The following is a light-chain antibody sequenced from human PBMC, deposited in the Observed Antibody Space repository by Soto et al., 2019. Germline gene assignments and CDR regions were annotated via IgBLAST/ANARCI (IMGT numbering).Light chain of an antibody. Sequence: DIQMTQSPSTLSGSVGDRVTITCRASQTISSWLAWYQQKPGKAPKLLIYKASTLKSGDPSRFSDSGSGTEFTLTISSLQPDDFATYYCQHYNSYSEAFGQGTKVEL. J-gene: IGKJ1*01. CDR3: QHYNSYSEA. CDR2: KAS. V-gene: IGKV1-5*03. CDR1: QTISSW.